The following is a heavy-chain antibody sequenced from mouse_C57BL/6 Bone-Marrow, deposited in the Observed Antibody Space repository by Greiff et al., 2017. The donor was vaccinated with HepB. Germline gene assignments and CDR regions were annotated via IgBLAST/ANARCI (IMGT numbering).Heavy chain of an antibody. D-gene: IGHD1-1*01. V-gene: IGHV1-81*01. CDR2: IYPRSGNT. CDR3: ARWGIITTVVASNWYFDV. CDR1: GYTFTSYG. Sequence: QVQLQQSGAELARPGASVKLSCKASGYTFTSYGISWVKQRTGQGLEWIGEIYPRSGNTYYNEKFKGKATLTADKSSSTAYMELRRLTSEDSAVYFCARWGIITTVVASNWYFDVWGTGTTVTVSS. J-gene: IGHJ1*03.